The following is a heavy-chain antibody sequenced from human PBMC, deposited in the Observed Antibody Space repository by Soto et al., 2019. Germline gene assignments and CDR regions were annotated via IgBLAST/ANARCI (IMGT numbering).Heavy chain of an antibody. Sequence: ASVKVSCKASGYTFTSSAMHWVRQAPGQRLEWMGWINAGNGNTRYSQKFQGRVTITRDTSASTAYMELSSLRSEDTAVYYCARDREDYYYDSSGFYGALDNWGQGTTVTVSS. D-gene: IGHD3-22*01. J-gene: IGHJ3*02. CDR2: INAGNGNT. CDR3: ARDREDYYYDSSGFYGALDN. CDR1: GYTFTSSA. V-gene: IGHV1-3*01.